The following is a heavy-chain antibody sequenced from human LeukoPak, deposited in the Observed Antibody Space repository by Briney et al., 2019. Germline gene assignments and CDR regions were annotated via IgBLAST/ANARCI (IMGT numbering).Heavy chain of an antibody. D-gene: IGHD3-9*01. CDR1: GGSFSGYY. J-gene: IGHJ6*02. CDR3: ARGAPYDILTGYYIYYYYYGMDV. Sequence: SETLSLTCAVYGGSFSGYYWSWIRQPPGKGLEWIGEINHSGSTNYNPSLKSRVTISVDTPKNQFSLKLSSVTAADTAVYYCARGAPYDILTGYYIYYYYYGMDVWGQGTTVTVSS. CDR2: INHSGST. V-gene: IGHV4-34*01.